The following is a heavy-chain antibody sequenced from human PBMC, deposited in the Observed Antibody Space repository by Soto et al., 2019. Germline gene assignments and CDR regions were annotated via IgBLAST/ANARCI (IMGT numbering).Heavy chain of an antibody. CDR3: VRGGHGSGSYLGSS. Sequence: SWWSLRLSCVASVFTFTTYWMSWFRQAPGKGLQWVANIRQDGGAQYYVDSVKGRFTISRDNAKNSVYLQMDSLRVEDTAVYYCVRGGHGSGSYLGSSWGQGILVTVSS. J-gene: IGHJ5*02. V-gene: IGHV3-7*03. D-gene: IGHD3-10*01. CDR2: IRQDGGAQ. CDR1: VFTFTTYW.